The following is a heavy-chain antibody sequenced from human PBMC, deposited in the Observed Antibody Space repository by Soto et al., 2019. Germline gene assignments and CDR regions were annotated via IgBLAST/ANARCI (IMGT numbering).Heavy chain of an antibody. CDR2: IYYSGST. Sequence: QVQLQESGPGLVKPSQTLSLTCTVSGGSISSGDYYWSWIRQHPGKGLEWIGYIYYSGSTYYNPSLKSRVTISVDTSKXQFSLKLSSVTAADTAVYYCARWWSGSRQGFDPWGQGTLVTVSS. D-gene: IGHD3-3*01. CDR1: GGSISSGDYY. J-gene: IGHJ5*02. V-gene: IGHV4-31*03. CDR3: ARWWSGSRQGFDP.